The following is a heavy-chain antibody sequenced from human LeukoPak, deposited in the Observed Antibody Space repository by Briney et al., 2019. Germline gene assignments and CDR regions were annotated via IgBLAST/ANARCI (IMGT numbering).Heavy chain of an antibody. CDR1: GFTFSSYA. V-gene: IGHV3-23*01. Sequence: GGSLRLSCAASGFTFSSYAMSLVRQAPGKGLEWVSAISGSGGSTYYADSVKGRFTISRDNSKNTLYLQMNSLRAEDTAVYYCAKGIVNWGKYYFDYWGQGTLVTVSS. J-gene: IGHJ4*02. CDR3: AKGIVNWGKYYFDY. CDR2: ISGSGGST. D-gene: IGHD7-27*01.